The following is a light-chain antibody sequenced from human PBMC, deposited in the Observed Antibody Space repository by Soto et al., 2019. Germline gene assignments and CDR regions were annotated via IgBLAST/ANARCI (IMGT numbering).Light chain of an antibody. CDR2: GAS. J-gene: IGKJ1*01. V-gene: IGKV3-20*01. CDR3: QQYGSSPVT. Sequence: EIVLTQSPATLSLSPGERATLSCRASQSVSSYLAWYQQKPGQAPRLLMYGASSRATGIPDRFSGSGSGTDFTLTISRLEPEDFAVYYCQQYGSSPVTFGQGTKVDI. CDR1: QSVSSY.